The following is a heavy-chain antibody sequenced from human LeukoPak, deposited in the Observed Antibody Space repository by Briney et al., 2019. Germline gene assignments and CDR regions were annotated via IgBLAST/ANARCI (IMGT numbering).Heavy chain of an antibody. J-gene: IGHJ4*02. V-gene: IGHV3-23*01. CDR3: AKDMGSRATNFDY. D-gene: IGHD1-1*01. Sequence: GGSLRLSCAASGFTFSSYSMNWVRQAPGKGLEWVSSISSSAVSSYYADSVKGRFTISRDNSKNTLYLQMNSLTAEDTAVYYCAKDMGSRATNFDYWGQGTLVTVSS. CDR1: GFTFSSYS. CDR2: ISSSAVSS.